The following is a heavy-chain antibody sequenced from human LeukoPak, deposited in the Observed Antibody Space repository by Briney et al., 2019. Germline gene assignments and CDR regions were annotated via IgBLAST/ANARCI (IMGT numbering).Heavy chain of an antibody. D-gene: IGHD6-6*01. CDR1: GFTFRSYA. CDR3: AKKGREIAPRWYYYMDV. CDR2: ISGSGGST. J-gene: IGHJ6*03. V-gene: IGHV3-23*01. Sequence: GGSLRLSCAVSGFTFRSYAMSWARQARGRGLEWVSAISGSGGSTYYADSGKGRFTISRDNSKNTLYLQMNRLRAGDTAVYYCAKKGREIAPRWYYYMDVWGKGTTVTVPS.